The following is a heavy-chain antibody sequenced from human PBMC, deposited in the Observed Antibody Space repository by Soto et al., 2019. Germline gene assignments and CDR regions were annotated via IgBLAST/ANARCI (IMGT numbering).Heavy chain of an antibody. CDR1: GFTFGDYA. V-gene: IGHV3-49*03. J-gene: IGHJ6*02. Sequence: GGSLRLSCTASGFTFGDYAMSWFRQAPGKGLEWVGFIRSKAYGGTTEYAASVKGRFTISRDDSKSIAYLQMNSLKTEDTAVYYCTRGYSGSYPPYYYYGMDVWGQGTTVTVSS. CDR3: TRGYSGSYPPYYYYGMDV. D-gene: IGHD1-26*01. CDR2: IRSKAYGGTT.